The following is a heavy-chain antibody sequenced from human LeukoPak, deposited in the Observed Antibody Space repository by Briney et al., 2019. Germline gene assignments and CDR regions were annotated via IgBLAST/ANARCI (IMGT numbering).Heavy chain of an antibody. V-gene: IGHV1-2*02. Sequence: ASVKVSCEASGYTFTGYYMHWVRQAPGQGLEWMGWINPNSGGTNYAQKFQGRVTMTRDTSISTAYMELSRLRSDDTAVYYCARDGSGSYGGHWFDPWGQGTLVTVSS. D-gene: IGHD3-10*01. CDR3: ARDGSGSYGGHWFDP. CDR2: INPNSGGT. CDR1: GYTFTGYY. J-gene: IGHJ5*02.